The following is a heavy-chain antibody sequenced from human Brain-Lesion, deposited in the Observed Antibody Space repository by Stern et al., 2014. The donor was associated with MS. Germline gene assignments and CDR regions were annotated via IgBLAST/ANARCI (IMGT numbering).Heavy chain of an antibody. Sequence: QLVESGPGLVKPYQPLSLPCPVSGGAVSSGDRYWSWIRQHPEKGLEWIGSISYSGNTYYNPSLESRVTISMDRSKNQFSLKLRSVTAADTAVYYCARVTEFLRFFYPDYWGQGIRVTVSS. CDR3: ARVTEFLRFFYPDY. D-gene: IGHD3-3*01. J-gene: IGHJ4*02. CDR2: ISYSGNT. V-gene: IGHV4-31*03. CDR1: GGAVSSGDRY.